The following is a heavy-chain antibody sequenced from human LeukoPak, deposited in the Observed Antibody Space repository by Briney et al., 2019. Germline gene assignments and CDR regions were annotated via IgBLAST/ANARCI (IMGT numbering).Heavy chain of an antibody. CDR3: GLSLVPAAIGYYYYYYMDV. D-gene: IGHD2-2*02. CDR2: IYYSGNA. Sequence: SETLSLTCTVSGGSMTTYYWSWIRQPPGKGLEWIGYIYYSGNANYNPSLKSRVTISVDTSKNQFSLKLSSVTAADTAVYYCGLSLVPAAIGYYYYYYMDVWGKGTTVTVSS. V-gene: IGHV4-59*08. CDR1: GGSMTTYY. J-gene: IGHJ6*03.